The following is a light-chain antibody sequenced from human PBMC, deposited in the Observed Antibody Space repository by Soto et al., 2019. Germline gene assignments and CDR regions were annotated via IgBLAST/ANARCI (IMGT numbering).Light chain of an antibody. CDR3: TSYTTNSTLV. J-gene: IGLJ2*01. Sequence: QSALTQPASVSGSPGQSITISCTGTSSNVGAYNYVSWYQQHPGKAPKLMIYDVNKRPSGVSNRFSGSKSGNTASLTISGLQAEDEADFYRTSYTTNSTLVFGGGTKVTVL. CDR2: DVN. V-gene: IGLV2-14*01. CDR1: SSNVGAYNY.